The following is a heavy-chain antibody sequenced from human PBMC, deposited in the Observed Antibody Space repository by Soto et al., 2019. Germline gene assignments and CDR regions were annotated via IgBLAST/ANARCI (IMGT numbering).Heavy chain of an antibody. V-gene: IGHV3-23*01. CDR1: GFTFSSYA. J-gene: IGHJ6*03. CDR3: ALREMGCSGGSCYSLHYYYYYMDV. CDR2: ISGSGGST. D-gene: IGHD2-15*01. Sequence: GGFLRLSCAASGFTFSSYAMSWVRQAPGKGLEWVSAISGSGGSTYYADSMKGRFTISRDNSKNTLYLQMNSLRAEDTAVYYCALREMGCSGGSCYSLHYYYYYMDVWGKGTTVTVSS.